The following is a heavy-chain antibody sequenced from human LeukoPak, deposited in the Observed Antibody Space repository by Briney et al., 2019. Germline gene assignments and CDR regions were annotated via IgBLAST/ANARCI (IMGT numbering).Heavy chain of an antibody. CDR1: GYSFTSYW. J-gene: IGHJ3*02. V-gene: IGHV5-51*01. D-gene: IGHD3-22*01. CDR3: ARQSYDSSGYYGNDAFDI. Sequence: GESLKISCKGSGYSFTSYWIGWVRQMPGKGLEWMGIIYPGDSDTRYSPSFQGQVTISADKSISTAYLQWSSLKASDTAMYYCARQSYDSSGYYGNDAFDIWGQGTMVTVSS. CDR2: IYPGDSDT.